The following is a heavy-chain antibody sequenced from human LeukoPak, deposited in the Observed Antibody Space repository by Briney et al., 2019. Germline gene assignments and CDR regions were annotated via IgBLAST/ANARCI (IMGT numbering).Heavy chain of an antibody. J-gene: IGHJ6*02. CDR1: GVSFSGYY. D-gene: IGHD6-19*01. V-gene: IGHV4-34*01. Sequence: SETLSLTCAVYGVSFSGYYWSWIRQPPGKGLEWIGEINHSGSTNYNPSLKSRVTISVDTSKNQFSLKLSSVTAADTAVYYCARGVIAEARAYYYYYYGMDVWGQGTTVTVSS. CDR2: INHSGST. CDR3: ARGVIAEARAYYYYYYGMDV.